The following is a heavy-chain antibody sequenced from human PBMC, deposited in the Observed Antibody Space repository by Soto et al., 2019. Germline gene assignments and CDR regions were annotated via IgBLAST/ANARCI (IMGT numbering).Heavy chain of an antibody. J-gene: IGHJ5*02. Sequence: QVQLVQSGAEVKKPGASVKVSCKASGYTFTGYYMHWVRQAPGQGLEWMGWINPNSGGTNYAQKFQGRVTMTRDTSIRQAFLELSRLRCDDTAVYYCAIGEITIFGVVIYSADPWGQGTLVTVCS. V-gene: IGHV1-2*02. CDR2: INPNSGGT. CDR1: GYTFTGYY. CDR3: AIGEITIFGVVIYSADP. D-gene: IGHD3-3*01.